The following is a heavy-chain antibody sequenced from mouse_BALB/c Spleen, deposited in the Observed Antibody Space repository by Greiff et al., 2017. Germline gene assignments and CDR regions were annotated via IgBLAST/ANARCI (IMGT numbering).Heavy chain of an antibody. CDR1: GFTISSFG. CDR2: ISSGSSTI. CDR3: ARITTANWYFDV. Sequence: EVQGVESGGGLVQPGGSRKLSCAASGFTISSFGMHWVRQAPEKGLEWVAYISSGSSTIYYADTVKGRFTISRDNPKNTLFLQMTSLRSEDTAMYYCARITTANWYFDVWGAGTTVTVSS. J-gene: IGHJ1*01. V-gene: IGHV5-17*02. D-gene: IGHD1-2*01.